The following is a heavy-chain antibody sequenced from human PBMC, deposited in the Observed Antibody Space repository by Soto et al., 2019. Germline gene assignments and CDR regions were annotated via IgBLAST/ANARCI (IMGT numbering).Heavy chain of an antibody. CDR3: ARTPYGSGSYPIWAY. D-gene: IGHD3-10*01. Sequence: YSPSFQGHVTISADKSISTAYLQWSSLEASDTAMYYCARTPYGSGSYPIWAYWGQGTLVTVSS. J-gene: IGHJ4*02. V-gene: IGHV5-10-1*01.